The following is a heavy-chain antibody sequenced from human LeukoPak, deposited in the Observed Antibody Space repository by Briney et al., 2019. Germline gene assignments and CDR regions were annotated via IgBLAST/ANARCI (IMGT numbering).Heavy chain of an antibody. CDR1: GYTFIDYY. D-gene: IGHD6-13*01. Sequence: ASVKVSCKTSGYTFIDYYVHWVRKAPGQGLEWLGWINPNSGGTSNAQMLQGRVTLTRDTSINTAYMELRRLRSDDTAVYYCASAPPSSSSWYLFVTWGQGTLVSVSS. V-gene: IGHV1-2*02. CDR2: INPNSGGT. CDR3: ASAPPSSSSWYLFVT. J-gene: IGHJ5*02.